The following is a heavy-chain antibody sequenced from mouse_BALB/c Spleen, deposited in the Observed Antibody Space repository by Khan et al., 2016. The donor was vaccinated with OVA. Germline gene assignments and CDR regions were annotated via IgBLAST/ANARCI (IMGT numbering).Heavy chain of an antibody. D-gene: IGHD1-2*01. V-gene: IGHV3-2*02. Sequence: EVQLQESGPGLVKPSQSLSLTCTVTGYSITSGYGWNWIRQFPGNKLEWMGYISYSCSPNYNPSLKSRISITRDTSKNQFFLQLNSVTTEDTATYYCARTARIKYWGQGTTLTVSS. CDR2: ISYSCSP. J-gene: IGHJ2*01. CDR1: GYSITSGYG. CDR3: ARTARIKY.